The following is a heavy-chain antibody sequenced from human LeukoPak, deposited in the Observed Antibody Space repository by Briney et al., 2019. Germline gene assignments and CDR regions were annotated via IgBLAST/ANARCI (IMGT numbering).Heavy chain of an antibody. CDR1: GYTFTSYG. CDR2: ISPHSGGT. CDR3: ARRYSSIWFFDY. V-gene: IGHV1-2*02. J-gene: IGHJ4*02. D-gene: IGHD6-13*01. Sequence: ASVKVSCKASGYTFTSYGISWVRQAPGQGLEWMGWISPHSGGTNYAQKFQGRVTMTRDTSINTAYMELSRLTSDDTAVYYCARRYSSIWFFDYWGQGTLVTVSS.